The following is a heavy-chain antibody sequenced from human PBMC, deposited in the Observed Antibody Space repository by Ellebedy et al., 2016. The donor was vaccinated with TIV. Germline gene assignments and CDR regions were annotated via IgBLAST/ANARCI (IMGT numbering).Heavy chain of an antibody. D-gene: IGHD3-10*01. CDR2: INHSGST. CDR3: ARAYYGSGSTD. J-gene: IGHJ4*02. CDR1: GGSFSGYY. Sequence: MPSETLSLTCAVYGGSFSGYYWSWIRQPPGKGLEWIGEINHSGSTNYNPSLKSRVTISVDTSKNQFSLKLSSVTAADTAVYYCARAYYGSGSTDWGQGTLVTVSS. V-gene: IGHV4-34*01.